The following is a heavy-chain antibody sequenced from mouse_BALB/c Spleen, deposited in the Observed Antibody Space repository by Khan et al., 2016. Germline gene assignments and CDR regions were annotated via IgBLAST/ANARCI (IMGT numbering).Heavy chain of an antibody. V-gene: IGHV14-3*02. CDR3: ARGGYAMDY. CDR1: GLNIKDTY. CDR2: IDHPNGNT. Sequence: EVQLQESGAELVKSGATVKLSCTASGLNIKDTYMHWLKQWPEQGLEWIGRIDHPNGNTKYDPKFQGKATITADTSSNTAYLQLSILTSEDTSVYYCARGGYAMDYWCQGTSVTVSS. J-gene: IGHJ4*01.